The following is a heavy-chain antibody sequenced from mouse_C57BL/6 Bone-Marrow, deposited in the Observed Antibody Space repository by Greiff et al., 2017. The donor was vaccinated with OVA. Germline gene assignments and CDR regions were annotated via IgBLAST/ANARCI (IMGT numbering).Heavy chain of an antibody. CDR1: GYSITSGYY. D-gene: IGHD1-1*01. CDR2: ISYDGSN. J-gene: IGHJ2*01. CDR3: ARVSYYYGTFDY. V-gene: IGHV3-6*01. Sequence: EVQLQQSGPGLVKPSQSLSLTCSVTGYSITSGYYWNWIRQFPGNKLEWMGYISYDGSNNYNPSLKNRIPITRDTSKNQFFLKLNSVTTEDTATYYCARVSYYYGTFDYWGQGTTLTVSS.